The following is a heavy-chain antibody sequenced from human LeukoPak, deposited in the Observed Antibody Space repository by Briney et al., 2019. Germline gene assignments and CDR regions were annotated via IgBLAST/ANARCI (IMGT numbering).Heavy chain of an antibody. J-gene: IGHJ4*02. CDR2: ISGSGGST. CDR1: GFTFSSYA. D-gene: IGHD5-18*01. V-gene: IGHV3-23*01. CDR3: AKSLVVQLWPRSYFDY. Sequence: GGSLRLSCAASGFTFSSYAVSWVRQAPGKGLEWVSAISGSGGSTYYADSVKGRFTISRDNSKNTLYLQMNSLRAEDTAVYYCAKSLVVQLWPRSYFDYGGQGTLVTVSS.